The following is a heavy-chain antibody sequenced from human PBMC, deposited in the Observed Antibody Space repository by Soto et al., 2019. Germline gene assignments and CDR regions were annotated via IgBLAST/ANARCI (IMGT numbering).Heavy chain of an antibody. CDR1: GFTFSSYA. CDR2: ISGSGGST. Sequence: PGGSLRLSCAASGFTFSSYAMSWVRQAPGKGLEWVSAISGSGGSTYYADSVKGRFTISRDNSKNTLYLQMNSLRAEDTAVYYCAKDELGLVVPAARGRDYYYYMDVWGKGTTVTVSS. J-gene: IGHJ6*03. V-gene: IGHV3-23*01. D-gene: IGHD2-2*01. CDR3: AKDELGLVVPAARGRDYYYYMDV.